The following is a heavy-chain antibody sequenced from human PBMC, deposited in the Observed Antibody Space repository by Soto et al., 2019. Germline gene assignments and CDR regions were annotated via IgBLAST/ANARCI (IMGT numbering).Heavy chain of an antibody. D-gene: IGHD3-3*01. CDR2: INHGGSEK. Sequence: EVQLVESGGALVQPGGSLRLSCAASGFTFSSYWMSWVRQAPGKGLEWVANINHGGSEKYYGSSVAGRFIISRDNAKNSLYLQINGLRGEDTAIYYCARDRAYSEFWSVSMNVIDVWGQGTTVTVSS. J-gene: IGHJ6*02. CDR1: GFTFSSYW. V-gene: IGHV3-7*05. CDR3: ARDRAYSEFWSVSMNVIDV.